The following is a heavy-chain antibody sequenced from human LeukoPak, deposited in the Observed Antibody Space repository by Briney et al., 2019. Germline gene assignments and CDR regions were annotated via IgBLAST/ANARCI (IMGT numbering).Heavy chain of an antibody. J-gene: IGHJ4*02. CDR2: IKQDGSEK. CDR1: GFTFGSYW. CDR3: AKGSGSYGQDLYS. Sequence: GGSLRLSCAASGFTFGSYWMSWVRQAPGKGLEWVANIKQDGSEKYYVDSVKGRFTISRDNAKNSLYLQMNSLRAGDTAVYYCAKGSGSYGQDLYSWGQGTLVTVAS. V-gene: IGHV3-7*03. D-gene: IGHD3-3*01.